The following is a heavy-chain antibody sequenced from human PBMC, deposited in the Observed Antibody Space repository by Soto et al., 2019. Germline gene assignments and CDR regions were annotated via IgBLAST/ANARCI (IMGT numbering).Heavy chain of an antibody. CDR3: ARDVVGAISRFDY. D-gene: IGHD1-26*01. Sequence: GASVKVSCKASGGTFSSYAISWVRQAPGQGLEWMGGIIPIFGTANYAQKFQGRVTITADESTSTAYMELSSLRSEDTAVYYCARDVVGAISRFDYWGQGTLVTVSS. CDR2: IIPIFGTA. V-gene: IGHV1-69*13. J-gene: IGHJ4*02. CDR1: GGTFSSYA.